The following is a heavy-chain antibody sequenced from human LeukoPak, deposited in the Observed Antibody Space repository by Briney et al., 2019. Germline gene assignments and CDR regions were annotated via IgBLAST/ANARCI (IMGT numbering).Heavy chain of an antibody. CDR2: IYYSGST. CDR3: ARDRYSSSSGGSTT. D-gene: IGHD6-6*01. J-gene: IGHJ4*02. Sequence: PSETLSLTCTVSGGSISSYYWSWIRQPPGKGLEWIGYIYYSGSTNYNPSLKSRLTISVDTTKNQFSLKLSSVTAADTAVYYCARDRYSSSSGGSTTWGQGTLVTVSS. V-gene: IGHV4-59*01. CDR1: GGSISSYY.